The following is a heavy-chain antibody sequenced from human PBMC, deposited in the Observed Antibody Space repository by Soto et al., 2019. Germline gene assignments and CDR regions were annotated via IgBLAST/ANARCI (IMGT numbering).Heavy chain of an antibody. D-gene: IGHD1-7*01. CDR3: ARQGLELRYYYGMDV. CDR2: IYPGDSDT. CDR1: GYSFTSYW. V-gene: IGHV5-51*01. J-gene: IGHJ6*02. Sequence: GDSLKISCKGSGYSFTSYWIGWVRQMPGKGLEWMGIIYPGDSDTRYSPSFQGQVTISADKSISTAYLQWSSLKASDTAMYYCARQGLELRYYYGMDVWGQGTTVTVSS.